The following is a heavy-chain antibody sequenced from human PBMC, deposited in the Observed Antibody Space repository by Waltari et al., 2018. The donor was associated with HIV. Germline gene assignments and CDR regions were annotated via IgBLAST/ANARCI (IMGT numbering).Heavy chain of an antibody. V-gene: IGHV1-18*01. CDR1: AYILNSNYG. D-gene: IGHD3-9*01. Sequence: QVQLVQSGAEVKKPGASVKVSCKASAYILNSNYGITWVRQAPGQGLEWMGWISVYNGNTNYAQKLQGRITMTTDTATRTTYMELRSLRSDDTAVYYCARDRADDILTGPLGPWGQGTLVTVSS. CDR2: ISVYNGNT. CDR3: ARDRADDILTGPLGP. J-gene: IGHJ5*02.